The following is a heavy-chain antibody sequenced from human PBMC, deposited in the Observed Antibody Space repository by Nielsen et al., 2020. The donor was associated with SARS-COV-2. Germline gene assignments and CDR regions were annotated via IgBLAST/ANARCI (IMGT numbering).Heavy chain of an antibody. CDR1: GFTFDDYA. CDR2: ISWNSGSI. Sequence: SLKISCAASGFTFDDYAMHWVRQAPGKGLEWVSGISWNSGSIGYADSVKGRFTISRDNAKNSLYLQMNSLRAEDMALYYCATLPAPENYYYGMDVWGQGTTVTVSS. J-gene: IGHJ6*02. V-gene: IGHV3-9*03. D-gene: IGHD2-2*01. CDR3: ATLPAPENYYYGMDV.